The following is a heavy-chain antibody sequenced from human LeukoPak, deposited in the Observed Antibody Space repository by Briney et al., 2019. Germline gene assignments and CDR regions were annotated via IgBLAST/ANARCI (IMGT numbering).Heavy chain of an antibody. D-gene: IGHD6-19*01. Sequence: GGSLRLSCAASGFTFSSYSMNWVRQAPGKGLEWVAVTAGSEDSTHYADSVRGRFIISTDNSKNRLYLQMNSLRAEDTAEYYCTTDLMTGFSSGWYFAYWGQGTLVTVSS. CDR3: TTDLMTGFSSGWYFAY. CDR1: GFTFSSYS. J-gene: IGHJ4*02. CDR2: TAGSEDST. V-gene: IGHV3-23*01.